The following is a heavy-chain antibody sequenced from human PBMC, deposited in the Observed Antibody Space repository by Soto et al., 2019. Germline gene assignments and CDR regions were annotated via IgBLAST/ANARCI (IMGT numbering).Heavy chain of an antibody. CDR2: IYTAGGT. Sequence: EVQLVETGGGLIQPEGSLRLSCAASGFTVSNTYMTWVRQPPGKGLECVSVIYTAGGTNYADSVKGRFIISRVNSKNTLYLQMNSLRAEDTAVYYCARALPVAKGGFDPWGQGTLVTVSS. V-gene: IGHV3-53*02. J-gene: IGHJ5*02. D-gene: IGHD2-2*01. CDR1: GFTVSNTY. CDR3: ARALPVAKGGFDP.